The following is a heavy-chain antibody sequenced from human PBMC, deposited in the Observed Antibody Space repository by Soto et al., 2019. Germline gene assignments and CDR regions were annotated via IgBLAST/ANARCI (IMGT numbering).Heavy chain of an antibody. CDR3: AAVAKECSSTSCYAPSRAFDI. Sequence: ASVKVSCKASGYTLTSYYMHWVRQAPGQGLEWMGIINPSGGSTSYAQRFQDRVTITRDMSTSTAYMELSSLRSEDTAVYYCAAVAKECSSTSCYAPSRAFDIWGQGTMVTVSS. CDR1: GYTLTSYY. V-gene: IGHV1-46*01. J-gene: IGHJ3*02. D-gene: IGHD2-2*01. CDR2: INPSGGST.